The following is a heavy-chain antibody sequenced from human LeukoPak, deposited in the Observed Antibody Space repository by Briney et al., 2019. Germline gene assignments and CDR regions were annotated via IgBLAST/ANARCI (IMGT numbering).Heavy chain of an antibody. CDR3: ARWPVVVAATQGWFDP. CDR1: GGSISSGGYY. J-gene: IGHJ5*02. Sequence: SGTLSLTCAVSGGSISSGGYYWSWIRQPPGKGLEWIGYIYHSGSTYYNPSLKSRVTISVDRSKNQFSLKLSSVTAADTAVYYCARWPVVVAATQGWFDPWGQGTLVTVYS. V-gene: IGHV4-30-2*01. D-gene: IGHD2-15*01. CDR2: IYHSGST.